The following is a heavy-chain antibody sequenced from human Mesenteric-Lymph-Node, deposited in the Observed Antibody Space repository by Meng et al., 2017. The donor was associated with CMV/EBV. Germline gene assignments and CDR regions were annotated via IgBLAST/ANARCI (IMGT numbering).Heavy chain of an antibody. CDR2: IYGTGIT. V-gene: IGHV4-61*08. D-gene: IGHD2/OR15-2a*01. CDR1: GVSVTSCAYH. J-gene: IGHJ4*02. CDR3: AKSRSSTPGIVDD. Sequence: VELQESGPGLVKPSGTLSLTCIVSGVSVTSCAYHWSWIRQSPGKGLEWIGYIYGTGITIYNPSLKSRVTILLETSKNQFSLKLNSVTTADTAVYYCAKSRSSTPGIVDDWGQGTLVTVSS.